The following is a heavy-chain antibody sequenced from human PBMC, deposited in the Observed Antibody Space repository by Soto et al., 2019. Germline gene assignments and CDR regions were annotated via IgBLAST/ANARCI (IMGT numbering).Heavy chain of an antibody. J-gene: IGHJ3*02. V-gene: IGHV4-39*01. CDR2: IYYTGST. CDR1: GGSVSSSRYY. Sequence: SSETLSLTCSVSGGSVSSSRYYWDWIRQPPGKGLEWIGNIYYTGSTYYNPSVKSRVTISVDTSKNQFSLKLSSVTAADTAVYYCARAKAFDIWGQGTMVTVSS. CDR3: ARAKAFDI.